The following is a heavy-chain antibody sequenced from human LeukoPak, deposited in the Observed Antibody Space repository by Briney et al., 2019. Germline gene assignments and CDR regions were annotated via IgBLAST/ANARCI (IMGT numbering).Heavy chain of an antibody. CDR2: ISSSSSYL. CDR1: GFTFSIFS. Sequence: GGSLRLSCSASGFTFSIFSVKWVREAPGRGLEWVSWISSSSSYLYYTDSVKGRCPISSEHAKKSRYLQMNLLKAVDTAVYDCARDSGIYDGFDAFDIWGQGTTGTVP. CDR3: ARDSGIYDGFDAFDI. D-gene: IGHD1-26*01. J-gene: IGHJ3*02. V-gene: IGHV3-21*01.